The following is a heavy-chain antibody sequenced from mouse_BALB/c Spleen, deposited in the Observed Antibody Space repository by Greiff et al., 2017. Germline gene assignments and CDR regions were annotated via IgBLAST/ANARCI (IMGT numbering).Heavy chain of an antibody. V-gene: IGHV5-17*02. D-gene: IGHD2-3*01. Sequence: EVQGVESGGGLVQPGGSRKLSCAASGFTFSSFGMHWVRQAPEKGLEWVAYISSGSSTIYYADTVKGRFTISRDNPKNTLFLQMTSLRSEDTAMYYCARYEGAWFAYWGQGTLVTVSA. CDR1: GFTFSSFG. J-gene: IGHJ3*01. CDR2: ISSGSSTI. CDR3: ARYEGAWFAY.